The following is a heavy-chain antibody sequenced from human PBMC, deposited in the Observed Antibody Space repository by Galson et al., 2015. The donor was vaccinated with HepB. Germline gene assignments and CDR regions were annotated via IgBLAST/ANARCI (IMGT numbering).Heavy chain of an antibody. V-gene: IGHV1-18*04. CDR3: ARAMGYCSGSGCNPFEY. D-gene: IGHD2-15*01. CDR1: GYTFMTYG. Sequence: SVKVSCKASGYTFMTYGITWVRQAPGQGLEFLGWISPYNGNTNYAQKNLQGRVTMSTDTSINTAYMELRSLRSDDTAVYYCARAMGYCSGSGCNPFEYWGQGTLVTVSS. CDR2: ISPYNGNT. J-gene: IGHJ4*02.